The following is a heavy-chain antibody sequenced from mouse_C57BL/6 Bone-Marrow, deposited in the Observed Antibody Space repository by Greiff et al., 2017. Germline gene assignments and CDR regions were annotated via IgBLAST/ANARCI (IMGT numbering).Heavy chain of an antibody. CDR3: AFNCFYAMDY. J-gene: IGHJ4*01. Sequence: VQLKQSVAELVRPGASVKLSCTASGFNIKNTYMNWVKQRPEQGLEWIGRIDPANGNTKYAPKFQGKATITADTSSNTAYLQLSSLTSEDTAIYYCAFNCFYAMDYWGQGTSVTVSS. CDR1: GFNIKNTY. D-gene: IGHD4-1*01. V-gene: IGHV14-3*01. CDR2: IDPANGNT.